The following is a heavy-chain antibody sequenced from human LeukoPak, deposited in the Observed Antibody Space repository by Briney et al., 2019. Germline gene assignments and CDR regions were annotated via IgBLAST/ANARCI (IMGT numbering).Heavy chain of an antibody. D-gene: IGHD5-24*01. V-gene: IGHV3-21*01. Sequence: NPGGSLRLSCAASGFTFSSYSMNWVRQAPGKGLEWVSSISSSSSYIYYADSVKGRFTISRDNAKNSLYLQMNSLRAEDTAVYYCAREMARRYYYMDVWGKGTTVTISS. CDR2: ISSSSSYI. CDR3: AREMARRYYYMDV. J-gene: IGHJ6*03. CDR1: GFTFSSYS.